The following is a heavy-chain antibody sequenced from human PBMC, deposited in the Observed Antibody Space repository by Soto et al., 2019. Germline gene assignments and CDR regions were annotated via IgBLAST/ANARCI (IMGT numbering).Heavy chain of an antibody. D-gene: IGHD6-19*01. Sequence: GGSLRLSCAASGFTFSSYSMNWVRQAPGKGLEWVSSISSSSSYIYYADSVKGRFTISRDNAKNSLYLQMNSLRAEDTAVYYCARDRSSGVIDYWGQGTLVTVSS. CDR1: GFTFSSYS. CDR2: ISSSSSYI. V-gene: IGHV3-21*01. J-gene: IGHJ4*02. CDR3: ARDRSSGVIDY.